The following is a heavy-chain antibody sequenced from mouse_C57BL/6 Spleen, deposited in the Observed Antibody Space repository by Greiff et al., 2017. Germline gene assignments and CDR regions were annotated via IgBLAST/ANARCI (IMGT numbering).Heavy chain of an antibody. D-gene: IGHD1-1*01. V-gene: IGHV1-59*01. Sequence: QVQLQQPGAELVRPGTSVKLSCKASGYTFTSYWMHWVKQRPGQGLEWIGVIDPSDSYTNYNQKFKGKATLTVDTSSSTAYMQLSSLTSEDSAVYYWASLSLLTTVVAGDYFDYWGQGTTLTVSS. J-gene: IGHJ2*01. CDR1: GYTFTSYW. CDR2: IDPSDSYT. CDR3: ASLSLLTTVVAGDYFDY.